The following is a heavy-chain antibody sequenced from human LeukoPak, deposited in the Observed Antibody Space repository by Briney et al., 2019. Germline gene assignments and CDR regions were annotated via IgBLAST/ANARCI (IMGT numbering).Heavy chain of an antibody. CDR2: ISRTSESI. V-gene: IGHV3-21*01. D-gene: IGHD5-18*01. J-gene: IGHJ4*02. CDR3: ARHLSGVTGYTYGRGIDY. CDR1: GFTFNTYS. Sequence: PGGSLRLSCAASGFTFNTYSMSWVRQAPGKGLEWVSIISRTSESIFYADSVKGRFTISRDNAKTSLYLQMNSLRAEDTAVYYCARHLSGVTGYTYGRGIDYWGQGTLVTVSS.